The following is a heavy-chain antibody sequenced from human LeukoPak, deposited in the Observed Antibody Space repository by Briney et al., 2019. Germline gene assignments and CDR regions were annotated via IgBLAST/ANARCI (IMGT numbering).Heavy chain of an antibody. Sequence: GGSLRLSCAASGFTFSSYEMNWVRQAPGKGLEWVSYISSSCSTIYYADSVKGRFTISRDNAKNSLYLQMNSLRAEDTAVYYCARDGGYCSSTSCYYYGMDVWGKGTTVTVSS. J-gene: IGHJ6*04. V-gene: IGHV3-48*03. CDR1: GFTFSSYE. CDR3: ARDGGYCSSTSCYYYGMDV. D-gene: IGHD2-2*01. CDR2: ISSSCSTI.